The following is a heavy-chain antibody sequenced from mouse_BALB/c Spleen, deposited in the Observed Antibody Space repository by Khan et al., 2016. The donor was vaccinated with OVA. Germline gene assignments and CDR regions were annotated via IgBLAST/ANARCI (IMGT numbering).Heavy chain of an antibody. V-gene: IGHV1-7*01. J-gene: IGHJ2*01. CDR2: INPTSGYT. CDR1: GYTFTSYW. CDR3: ARDRIDC. Sequence: VQLQESGAELAKPGASVKMSCKASGYTFTSYWMHWIKQRPGQGLEWIGYINPTSGYTDYNQKFKDKATLTADKSSSTAYMQLNSLTSDDSAVYYCARDRIDCWGQGTTLTVSS.